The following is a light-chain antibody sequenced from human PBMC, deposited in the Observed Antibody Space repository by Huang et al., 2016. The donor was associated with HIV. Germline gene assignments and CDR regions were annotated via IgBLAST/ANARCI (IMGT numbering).Light chain of an antibody. CDR3: QQYNNWPL. J-gene: IGKJ4*01. CDR1: QSVSSN. Sequence: EIVMTQSPDTLSVSPGERVTLSCRASQSVSSNLAWYQQKPGQAPRRLIFGASTRATGIQARFTGSGSGTEFTLTISSLQSEDFAVYYCQQYNNWPLFGGGTKVEIK. CDR2: GAS. V-gene: IGKV3-15*01.